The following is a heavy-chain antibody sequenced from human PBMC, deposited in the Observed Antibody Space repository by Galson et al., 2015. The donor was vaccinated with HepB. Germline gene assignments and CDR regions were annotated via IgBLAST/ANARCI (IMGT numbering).Heavy chain of an antibody. CDR3: ARPVRDGHYYYGVDV. CDR2: IYPGDSNT. Sequence: QSGAEVKKPGESLKISCKGSGYSFTSYWIGWVRQMPGKGLEWMGVIYPGDSNTRYSPSFQGQVTISADKSIRTAYLQWSSLRASDTAIYYCARPVRDGHYYYGVDVWGQGTTVFVSS. J-gene: IGHJ6*02. CDR1: GYSFTSYW. V-gene: IGHV5-51*01.